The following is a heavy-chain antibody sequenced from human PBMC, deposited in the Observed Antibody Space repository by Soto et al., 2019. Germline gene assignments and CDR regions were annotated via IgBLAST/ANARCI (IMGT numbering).Heavy chain of an antibody. CDR3: AKDIFYDFWSGYPGAAFDI. V-gene: IGHV3-9*01. Sequence: EVQLVESWGGLVQPGRSLRLSCAASGFTFDDYAMHWVRQAPGKGLEWVSGISWNRGSIGYADSVKGRFTISRDNAKNYLYLHMNSLRAEDTALYYCAKDIFYDFWSGYPGAAFDIWGQGTMVTVSS. J-gene: IGHJ3*02. CDR2: ISWNRGSI. D-gene: IGHD3-3*01. CDR1: GFTFDDYA.